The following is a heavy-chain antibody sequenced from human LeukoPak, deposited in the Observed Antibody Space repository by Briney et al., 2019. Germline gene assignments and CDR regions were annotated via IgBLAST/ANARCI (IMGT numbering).Heavy chain of an antibody. CDR1: GGSISSGGYY. Sequence: SETLSLTCTVSGGSISSGGYYWSWIRQPPGKGLEWIGYIYHSGSTYYNPSLKSRVTISVDRSKNQSSLKLSSVTAADTAVYYCARALYPDSLDYWGQGTLVTVSS. V-gene: IGHV4-30-2*01. J-gene: IGHJ4*02. D-gene: IGHD1-14*01. CDR2: IYHSGST. CDR3: ARALYPDSLDY.